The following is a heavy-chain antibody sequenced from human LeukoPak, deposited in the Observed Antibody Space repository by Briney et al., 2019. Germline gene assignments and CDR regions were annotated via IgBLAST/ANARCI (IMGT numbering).Heavy chain of an antibody. CDR1: GFTFSSYA. J-gene: IGHJ4*02. V-gene: IGHV3-30*04. Sequence: GGSLRLSCAASGFTFSSYAMHWVRQAPGKGLEWVAVIPYDGSNKYYADSVKGRFTISRDNSKNTLYLQMNSLRAEDTAVYYCAAMVRGVIRFDYWGQGTLVTVSS. CDR2: IPYDGSNK. CDR3: AAMVRGVIRFDY. D-gene: IGHD3-10*01.